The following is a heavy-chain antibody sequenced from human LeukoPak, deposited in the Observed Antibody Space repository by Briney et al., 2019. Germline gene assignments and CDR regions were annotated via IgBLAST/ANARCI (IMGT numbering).Heavy chain of an antibody. V-gene: IGHV4-34*01. CDR3: ARGGGLRRSWLDL. D-gene: IGHD3-10*01. J-gene: IGHJ5*02. CDR2: IHHSGGS. Sequence: LTWVRQPPGKGLEWIGEIHHSGGSNYNASPKSRVTISLDTSKNQFSLKLTSMTAADTATYFCARGGGLRRSWLDLWGQGTLVTVSS.